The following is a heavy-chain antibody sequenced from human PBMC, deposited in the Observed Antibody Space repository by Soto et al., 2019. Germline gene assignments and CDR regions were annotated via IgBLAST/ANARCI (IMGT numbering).Heavy chain of an antibody. V-gene: IGHV1-18*01. D-gene: IGHD3-10*01. J-gene: IGHJ4*02. CDR1: GYSFTSYG. CDR3: ARDEGFGELQSFDY. Sequence: ASVKVSSKASGYSFTSYGISWVRQAPGQGLEWMGWISAYNGNTNYAQKLQGRVTMTTDTSTSTAYMELRSLRSDDTAVYYCARDEGFGELQSFDYWGQGTPVTVSS. CDR2: ISAYNGNT.